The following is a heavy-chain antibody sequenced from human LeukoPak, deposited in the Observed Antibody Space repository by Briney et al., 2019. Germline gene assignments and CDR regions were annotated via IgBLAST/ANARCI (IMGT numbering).Heavy chain of an antibody. Sequence: GGSLRLSCAASGPIFSNYEMNWVRQAPGKGLEWVAYISSSGSTTYYADSVKGRFTISRDNAKNSLYLQMNSLRAEDTAFYYCARENRGIITRPLDNWGQGTLVTVSS. CDR1: GPIFSNYE. D-gene: IGHD3-10*01. CDR3: ARENRGIITRPLDN. J-gene: IGHJ4*02. CDR2: ISSSGSTT. V-gene: IGHV3-48*03.